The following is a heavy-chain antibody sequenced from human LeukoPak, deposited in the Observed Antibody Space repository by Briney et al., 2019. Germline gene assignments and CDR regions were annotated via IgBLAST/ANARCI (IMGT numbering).Heavy chain of an antibody. J-gene: IGHJ4*02. D-gene: IGHD5-24*01. CDR3: ARVRRDGYSTIDY. CDR1: GGTFSSYA. V-gene: IGHV1-69*04. Sequence: SVKVSCKASGGTFSSYAISWVRQAPGQGLEWVGRIIPILGIANYAQKFQGRVTITADKSTSTAYMELSSLRSEDTAVYYCARVRRDGYSTIDYWGQGTLVTVSS. CDR2: IIPILGIA.